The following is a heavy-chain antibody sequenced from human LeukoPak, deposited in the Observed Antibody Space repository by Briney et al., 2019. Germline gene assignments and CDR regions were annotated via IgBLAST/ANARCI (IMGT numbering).Heavy chain of an antibody. J-gene: IGHJ4*03. CDR3: ARIDAVAATAPSFDY. D-gene: IGHD6-19*01. CDR1: VGSISIYY. V-gene: IGHV4-59*07. CDR2: IDYSGTT. Sequence: ADTLSLTCTVSVGSISIYYWSWIRQPPGEGREGIGDIDYSGTTNYNPSRKRRVTISLDTSKNKFSLTLRSVTAADTDVYYCARIDAVAATAPSFDYCGHGTPVTASS.